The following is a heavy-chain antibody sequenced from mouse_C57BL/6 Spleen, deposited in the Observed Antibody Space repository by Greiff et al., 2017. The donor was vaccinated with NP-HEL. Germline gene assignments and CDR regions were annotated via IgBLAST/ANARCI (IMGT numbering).Heavy chain of an antibody. CDR1: GYSITSGYY. V-gene: IGHV3-6*01. CDR2: ISYDGSN. Sequence: EVKLMESGPGLVKPSQSLSLTCSVTGYSITSGYYWNWIRQFPGKKLEWMGYISYDGSNNYNPSLKNRISITRDTSKNQFFLKLNTVTTEDTAAYYCARRENWDVAWFAYWGQGTLVTVSA. D-gene: IGHD4-1*01. J-gene: IGHJ3*01. CDR3: ARRENWDVAWFAY.